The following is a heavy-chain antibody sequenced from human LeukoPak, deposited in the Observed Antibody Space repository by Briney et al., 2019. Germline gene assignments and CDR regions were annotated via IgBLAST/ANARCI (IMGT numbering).Heavy chain of an antibody. D-gene: IGHD2-2*01. CDR2: MNPNSGNT. CDR3: ARGVISSSTTIIGSYYMVV. CDR1: GYTFISYD. J-gene: IGHJ6*03. V-gene: IGHV1-8*03. Sequence: GASVKVSCKASGYTFISYDINWVRQATGQGLEWMGWMNPNSGNTGYARKFQGRVTITRNTSISTAYMELSSLRSEDTAVYYCARGVISSSTTIIGSYYMVVWVKGTTVTVCS.